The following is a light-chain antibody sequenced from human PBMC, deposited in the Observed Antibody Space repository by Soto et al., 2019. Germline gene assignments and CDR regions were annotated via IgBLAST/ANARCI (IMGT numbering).Light chain of an antibody. CDR3: QQYGNSPRT. J-gene: IGKJ1*01. V-gene: IGKV3-20*01. Sequence: EIGLTQSPGTLSLSPGEMATLSCRASQSVSSNYLAWFQQKPGQAPRLLIYGASSRAAGIPDRFSGSGSGTDFSLTISRLEPEDFVVYYCQQYGNSPRTFGQGTKVEIK. CDR1: QSVSSNY. CDR2: GAS.